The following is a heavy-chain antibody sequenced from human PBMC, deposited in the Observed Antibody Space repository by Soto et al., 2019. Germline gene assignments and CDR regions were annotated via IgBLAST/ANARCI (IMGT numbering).Heavy chain of an antibody. D-gene: IGHD3-10*01. Sequence: QVQLVQSGAEVKKPGASVKVSCKASGYTFTGYYMHWVRQAPGQGLEWMGWINPNSGGTNNAQKFQGWVTMTRDTSVSIAYMELSRLRSDATAVYYCARVLDGYYFDYWGQGTLVTVSS. CDR2: INPNSGGT. V-gene: IGHV1-2*04. J-gene: IGHJ4*02. CDR1: GYTFTGYY. CDR3: ARVLDGYYFDY.